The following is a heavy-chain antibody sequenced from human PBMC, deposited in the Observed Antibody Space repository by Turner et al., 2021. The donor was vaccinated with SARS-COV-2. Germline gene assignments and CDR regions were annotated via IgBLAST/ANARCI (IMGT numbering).Heavy chain of an antibody. V-gene: IGHV3-23*01. Sequence: EVQLLESGGGLVQPGTSLRLSSAASGFTFSSYAMSWVRQAPGKGLEWVSAISGSGGSTYYAASVKGRFTISRDNSKNTLYLQMNSLRAEDTAVYYCAQAGLEISSHFDYWGQGNLVTVSS. CDR1: GFTFSSYA. J-gene: IGHJ4*02. CDR3: AQAGLEISSHFDY. CDR2: ISGSGGST. D-gene: IGHD3-3*01.